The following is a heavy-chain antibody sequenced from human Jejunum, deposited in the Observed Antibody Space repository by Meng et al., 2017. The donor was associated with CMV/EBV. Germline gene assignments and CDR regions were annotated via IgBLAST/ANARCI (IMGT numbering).Heavy chain of an antibody. CDR3: TMPAAGTPPQYFQH. CDR1: GFTFSNCG. V-gene: IGHV3-30*02. D-gene: IGHD6-13*01. Sequence: VESGGGVVQPGGSLILPLASSGFTFSNCGMYWVRQAPAKGLEWVAYIRFDGGNKQYADSVKGRFTISRDNSKNTLYLQMHSLTFEGTAVYYCTMPAAGTPPQYFQHWGQGTLVTVSS. CDR2: IRFDGGNK. J-gene: IGHJ1*01.